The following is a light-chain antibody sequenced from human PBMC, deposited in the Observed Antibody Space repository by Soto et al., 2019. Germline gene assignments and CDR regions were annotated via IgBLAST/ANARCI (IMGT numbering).Light chain of an antibody. CDR1: SSDVESYNL. V-gene: IGLV2-11*01. J-gene: IGLJ1*01. CDR2: DVS. Sequence: QSALTQPASVSRSPGQSITISCTGTSSDVESYNLVSWYQQHPGKAPKVMIYDVSKRPSGVPDRFSGSKSGNTASLTLSGLQAEDEADYYCCSYAGSYTFYVFGTGTKVTVL. CDR3: CSYAGSYTFYV.